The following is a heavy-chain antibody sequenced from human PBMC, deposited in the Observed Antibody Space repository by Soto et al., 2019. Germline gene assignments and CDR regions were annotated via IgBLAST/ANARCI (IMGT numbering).Heavy chain of an antibody. J-gene: IGHJ5*02. CDR2: IYYSGST. Sequence: SETLSLTCTVSGGSISSGDYYWSWIRQPPGKGLEWIGYIYYSGSTYYNPSLKSRVTISVGTSKNQFSLKLSSVTAADTAVYYCARRYSSSWYHPWFDPWGQGTLVTVSS. V-gene: IGHV4-30-4*01. CDR1: GGSISSGDYY. CDR3: ARRYSSSWYHPWFDP. D-gene: IGHD6-13*01.